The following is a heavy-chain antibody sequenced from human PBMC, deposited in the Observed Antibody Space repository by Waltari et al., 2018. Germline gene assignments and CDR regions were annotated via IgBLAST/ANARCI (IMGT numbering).Heavy chain of an antibody. Sequence: QLQLQESGAGLVKPSETLSLTCTLSGGSISSSSYYWGWISPPPGKGREWMGSIYYSGSTYYNPSLKSRVTISVDTSKNQFSLKLSSVTAADTAVYYCARVGYCSSTSCYVRGMDVWGQGTTVTVSS. J-gene: IGHJ6*02. V-gene: IGHV4-39*07. CDR1: GGSISSSSYY. CDR2: IYYSGST. D-gene: IGHD2-2*01. CDR3: ARVGYCSSTSCYVRGMDV.